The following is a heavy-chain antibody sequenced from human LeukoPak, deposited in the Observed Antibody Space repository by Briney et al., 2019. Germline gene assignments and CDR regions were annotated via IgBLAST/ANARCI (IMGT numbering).Heavy chain of an antibody. D-gene: IGHD2-2*01. V-gene: IGHV3-23*01. CDR1: GFTFSSYA. CDR2: ISGSGGST. Sequence: GGALRLSCAASGFTFSSYAMSWVRQAPGKGLEWVSAISGSGGSTYYADSVKGRFSISRDNSKNTLYLQMNDQRAEDKAGYCCAKELRVVPAAPNWFDPWGQGTLVTVSS. J-gene: IGHJ5*02. CDR3: AKELRVVPAAPNWFDP.